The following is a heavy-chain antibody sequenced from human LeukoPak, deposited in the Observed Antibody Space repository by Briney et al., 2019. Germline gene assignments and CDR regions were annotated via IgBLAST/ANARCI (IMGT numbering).Heavy chain of an antibody. V-gene: IGHV3-23*01. D-gene: IGHD2-2*01. CDR3: AKDSEDIVVVPAAYLDY. CDR1: GFTFSNYW. CDR2: ISGSGGST. J-gene: IGHJ4*02. Sequence: GGSLRLSCAASGFTFSNYWMSWVRQAPGKGLEWVSGISGSGGSTYYADSVKGRFTISRDNSKNTLYLQMNSLRAEDTAVYYCAKDSEDIVVVPAAYLDYWGQGTLVTVSS.